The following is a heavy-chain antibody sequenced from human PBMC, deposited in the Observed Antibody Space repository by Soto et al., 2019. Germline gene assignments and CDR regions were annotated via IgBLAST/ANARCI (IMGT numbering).Heavy chain of an antibody. CDR2: IYYSGNT. V-gene: IGHV4-31*03. J-gene: IGHJ6*02. D-gene: IGHD5-18*01. Sequence: PSETLSLTCTVSGGSIRSGGYYWSWVRQNPRRGLEWIGNIYYSGNTYYNPSLKSRLTISVDTSKNQFSLNLSPVTAADTAVYYCARDRLMATAGTARHYFGLDVWGQGTTVTVS. CDR3: ARDRLMATAGTARHYFGLDV. CDR1: GGSIRSGGYY.